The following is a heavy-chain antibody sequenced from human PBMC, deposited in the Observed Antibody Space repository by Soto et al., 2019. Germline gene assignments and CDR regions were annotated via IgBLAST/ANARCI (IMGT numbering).Heavy chain of an antibody. Sequence: QVQLVQSGAEVKKPGASVRVSCKASGYTFTRSGISWVRQAPGQGLEWMGWISTYNGDTNYAQTFQGRVTMTTDTSTSTVYMEQRSLRSDDTAVYYCARGGVATYYYSGMDVWGQGAPVTVSS. J-gene: IGHJ6*02. V-gene: IGHV1-18*01. CDR1: GYTFTRSG. D-gene: IGHD5-12*01. CDR2: ISTYNGDT. CDR3: ARGGVATYYYSGMDV.